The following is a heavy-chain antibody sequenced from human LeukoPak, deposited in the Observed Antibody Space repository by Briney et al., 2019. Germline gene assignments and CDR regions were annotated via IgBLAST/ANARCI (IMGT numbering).Heavy chain of an antibody. CDR3: ASGGEYSSSSVYYYYYMDV. CDR1: GFTFSSYW. D-gene: IGHD6-6*01. J-gene: IGHJ6*03. CDR2: IKQDGSEK. V-gene: IGHV3-7*01. Sequence: PGWSLRLSCAASGFTFSSYWMSWVRQAPGQGLEWVANIKQDGSEKYYVDSVKGRFTISRDNAKNSLYLQMNSLRAEDTAVYYCASGGEYSSSSVYYYYYMDVWGKGTTVTVSS.